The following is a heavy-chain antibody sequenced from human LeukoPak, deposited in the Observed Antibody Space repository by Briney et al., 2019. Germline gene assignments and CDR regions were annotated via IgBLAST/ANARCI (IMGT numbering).Heavy chain of an antibody. V-gene: IGHV1-8*01. CDR3: ARYTSPDNDYGDYVAQDY. Sequence: ASVKVSCKASGYTFTSYDINWVRQATGQGLDWMGWMNPNSGNTGYAQKFQGRVTMTRNTSISTAYMELSSLRSEDTAVYYCARYTSPDNDYGDYVAQDYSGQGTLGTVSS. J-gene: IGHJ4*02. CDR1: GYTFTSYD. D-gene: IGHD4-17*01. CDR2: MNPNSGNT.